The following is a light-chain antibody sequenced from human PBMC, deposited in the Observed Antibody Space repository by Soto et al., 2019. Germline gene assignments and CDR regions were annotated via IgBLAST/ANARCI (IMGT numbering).Light chain of an antibody. CDR1: QNIRSR. CDR3: QQYNSYPWT. CDR2: KAS. V-gene: IGKV1-5*03. J-gene: IGKJ1*01. Sequence: DIQMTQSPSTLSACVGDRVTITCRASQNIRSRLAWFQQKPGKAPKLLIYKASSLESGVPSRFSGSGSGTEFTLTISSLQPDDFATYYCQQYNSYPWTFGQGTKVDIK.